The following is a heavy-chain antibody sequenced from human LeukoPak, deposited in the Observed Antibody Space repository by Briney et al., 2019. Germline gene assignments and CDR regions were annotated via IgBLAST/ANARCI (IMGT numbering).Heavy chain of an antibody. J-gene: IGHJ4*02. Sequence: SETLSLTRAVYGGSVSGFHWNWIRQPPGKGLEWIGEIDESGRSSYKSSLMSRVTISIDTSKNHLSLKLDSVTAADTAMYYCARGRYTTWPTSDFWGQGALVTVSS. CDR3: ARGRYTTWPTSDF. D-gene: IGHD3-16*02. V-gene: IGHV4-34*01. CDR2: IDESGRS. CDR1: GGSVSGFH.